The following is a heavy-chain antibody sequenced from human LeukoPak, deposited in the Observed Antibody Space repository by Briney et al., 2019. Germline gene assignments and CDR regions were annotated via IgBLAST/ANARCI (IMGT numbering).Heavy chain of an antibody. Sequence: GGSLRLSCAASGFTFRSYAMTWVRQAPGKGLEWVSTISGSGDSTYYADSVKGRFTISRDNSKNTLYLQMNSLRADDTAVYYRARLTMIVVGHFDHGGQGTLVTGSS. J-gene: IGHJ4*02. D-gene: IGHD3-22*01. V-gene: IGHV3-23*01. CDR2: ISGSGDST. CDR3: ARLTMIVVGHFDH. CDR1: GFTFRSYA.